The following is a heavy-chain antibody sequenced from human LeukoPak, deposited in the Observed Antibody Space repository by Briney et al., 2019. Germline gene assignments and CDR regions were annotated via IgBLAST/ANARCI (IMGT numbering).Heavy chain of an antibody. V-gene: IGHV4-4*07. CDR3: VREIPLDGIDY. J-gene: IGHJ4*02. CDR2: AFDSGST. Sequence: ADTLSLTCTLSGRSISVYLWSWLRQPAGKGLECVGRAFDSGSTSYHPSRESRVTISEDTTKNQFYLRLSSVTAADTAVYFCVREIPLDGIDYWGQGTLVTVSS. CDR1: GRSISVYL. D-gene: IGHD1-1*01.